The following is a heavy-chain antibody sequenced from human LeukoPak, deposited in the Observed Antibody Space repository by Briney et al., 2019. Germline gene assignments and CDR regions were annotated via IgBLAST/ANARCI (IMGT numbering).Heavy chain of an antibody. V-gene: IGHV4-61*01. CDR1: GASVSSASY. Sequence: SETLSLTCTVSGASVSSASYWTWIRQPPGKGVEWIAHIYNGVNTNYNPSLESRVTISVDTSKNQFSLRLNSVTAADTAVYYCARGTPRYDFWSGYWDYYYYGMDVWGQGTTVTVSS. CDR2: IYNGVNT. D-gene: IGHD3-3*01. CDR3: ARGTPRYDFWSGYWDYYYYGMDV. J-gene: IGHJ6*02.